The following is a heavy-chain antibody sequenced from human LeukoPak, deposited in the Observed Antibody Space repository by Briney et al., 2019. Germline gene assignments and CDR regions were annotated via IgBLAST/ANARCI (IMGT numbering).Heavy chain of an antibody. Sequence: KPSETLSLTCAVYGGSFSDYYWSWIRQPPGKGLEWIGEINHSGSTNYNPSLKSRVTISVDTSKNQFSLKLSSVTAADTAVYYCARMGYVWGSYRYIFFDYWGQGTLVTVSS. CDR2: INHSGST. D-gene: IGHD3-16*02. CDR3: ARMGYVWGSYRYIFFDY. J-gene: IGHJ4*02. CDR1: GGSFSDYY. V-gene: IGHV4-34*01.